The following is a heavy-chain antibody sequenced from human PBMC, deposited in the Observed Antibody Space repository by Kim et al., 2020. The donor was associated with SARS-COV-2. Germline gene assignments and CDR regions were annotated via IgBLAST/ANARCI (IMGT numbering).Heavy chain of an antibody. Sequence: SETLSLTCTVSGGSISSSSYYWGWIRQPPGKGLEWIGSIYYSVSTYYNPSLKSRVTISVDTSKNQFSLKLSSVTAADTAVYYCDSMVRGVIGVIDYWGQGTLVTVSS. CDR2: IYYSVST. D-gene: IGHD3-10*01. J-gene: IGHJ4*02. V-gene: IGHV4-39*01. CDR1: GGSISSSSYY. CDR3: DSMVRGVIGVIDY.